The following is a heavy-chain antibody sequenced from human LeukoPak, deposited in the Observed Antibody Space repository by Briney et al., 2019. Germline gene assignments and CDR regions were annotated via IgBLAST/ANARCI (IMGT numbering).Heavy chain of an antibody. Sequence: PGGSLRLSCAASGFTFSSYSMNWVRQAPGKGLEWVSSITSSSSYIYYADSVKGRFTISSDNARNSLSLQMNSLRAEDAAVYYCAREHYFYYMDGWGKGTTVTVSS. V-gene: IGHV3-21*01. CDR3: AREHYFYYMDG. J-gene: IGHJ6*03. CDR2: ITSSSSYI. CDR1: GFTFSSYS.